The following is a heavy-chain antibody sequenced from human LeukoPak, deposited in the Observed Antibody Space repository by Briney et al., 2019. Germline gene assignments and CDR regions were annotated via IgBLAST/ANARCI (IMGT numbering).Heavy chain of an antibody. CDR3: ARDTSNYYDSSGYPSPGYYFDY. Sequence: PGGSLRLSCAASGFTFSSHSMSWVRQAPGKGLDWVAHINQDGSVKYYVDSVKGRFTVSRDNAKNSLYLQMNSLRAEDTAVYYCARDTSNYYDSSGYPSPGYYFDYWGQGTLVTVSS. V-gene: IGHV3-7*01. J-gene: IGHJ4*02. CDR2: INQDGSVK. CDR1: GFTFSSHS. D-gene: IGHD3-22*01.